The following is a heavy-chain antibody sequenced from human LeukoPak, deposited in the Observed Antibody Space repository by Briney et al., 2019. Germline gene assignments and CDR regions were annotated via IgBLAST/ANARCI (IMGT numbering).Heavy chain of an antibody. Sequence: PSETLSLTCTVSGGSISSGSYYWGWIRQPAGKGLEWIGRIYTSGSTNYNPSLKSRVTISVDTSKNQFSLKLSSVTAADTAVYYCARGVPDTAMVLDLFDYWGQGTLVTVSS. CDR1: GGSISSGSYY. CDR3: ARGVPDTAMVLDLFDY. CDR2: IYTSGST. J-gene: IGHJ4*02. V-gene: IGHV4-61*02. D-gene: IGHD5-18*01.